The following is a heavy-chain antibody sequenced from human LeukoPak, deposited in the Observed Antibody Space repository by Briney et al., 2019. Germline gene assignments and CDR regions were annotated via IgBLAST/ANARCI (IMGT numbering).Heavy chain of an antibody. CDR2: ANQDGSEK. CDR3: ASLAGGYFIDH. J-gene: IGHJ4*02. Sequence: QAGGSLRLSCAASGFTFSDYWMHWVRQAPGKRLEWVANANQDGSEKYYVDSVKGRITISRDNAKNSLYLQINSPRVEDTAVYYCASLAGGYFIDHWGQGTLVTVSS. V-gene: IGHV3-7*01. D-gene: IGHD1-26*01. CDR1: GFTFSDYW.